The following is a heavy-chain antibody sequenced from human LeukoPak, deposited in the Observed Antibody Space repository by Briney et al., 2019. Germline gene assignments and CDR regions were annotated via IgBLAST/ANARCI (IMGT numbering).Heavy chain of an antibody. CDR3: ARSERDYGDYFYYYGMDV. CDR2: IYYSGST. CDR1: GGSISSSSYS. J-gene: IGHJ6*02. Sequence: SETLSLTCTVSGGSISSSSYSWGWIRQPPGKGLEWIGSIYYSGSTYYNPSLKSRVTISVDTSKNQFSLKLSSVTAADTAVYYCARSERDYGDYFYYYGMDVWGQGTTVTVSS. D-gene: IGHD4-17*01. V-gene: IGHV4-39*01.